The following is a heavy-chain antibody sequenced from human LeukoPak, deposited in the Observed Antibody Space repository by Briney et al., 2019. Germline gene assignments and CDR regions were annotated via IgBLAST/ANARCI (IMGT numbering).Heavy chain of an antibody. J-gene: IGHJ5*02. CDR2: MYSGGRT. CDR1: GFTVSSNY. D-gene: IGHD5-18*01. V-gene: IGHV3-53*01. CDR3: ARGRGREGYTYGYSWFDP. Sequence: PGGSLRLSCAVSGFTVSSNYMTWVRQAPGKGLEWVSVMYSGGRTYYADSVKGRFTISRDNSKNTLYLQMNSLRVEDTAVYYCARGRGREGYTYGYSWFDPWGQGTLVTVSS.